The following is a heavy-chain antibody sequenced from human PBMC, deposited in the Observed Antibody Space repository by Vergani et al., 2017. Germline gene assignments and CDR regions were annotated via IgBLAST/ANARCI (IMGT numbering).Heavy chain of an antibody. CDR3: ARDWGPWDIVVVGNY. Sequence: QVQLVESVGGVFQPGRSLRLSCAASGFTFSSYAMHWVRQAPGKGLEWVAVISYDGSNKYYADSVKGRFTISRDNSKNTLYLQMNSLRAEDTAVYYCARDWGPWDIVVVGNYWGQGTLVTVSS. J-gene: IGHJ4*02. V-gene: IGHV3-30-3*01. CDR1: GFTFSSYA. CDR2: ISYDGSNK. D-gene: IGHD2-2*01.